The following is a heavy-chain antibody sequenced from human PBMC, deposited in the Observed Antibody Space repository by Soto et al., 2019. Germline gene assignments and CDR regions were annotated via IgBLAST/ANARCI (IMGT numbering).Heavy chain of an antibody. D-gene: IGHD2-2*01. CDR2: LSFDGSNK. V-gene: IGHV3-30*03. Sequence: EQLVESGGGVVQPGMSLRLSCVASRFSFSNFGMHWVRQAPGKGLEWVAALSFDGSNKNYADGVRGRFTISRDNSKNTLYLHMNSLRSDCAKGGCSSSSCSFDSWGQGTLVTV. CDR1: RFSFSNFG. CDR3: SSSCSFDS. J-gene: IGHJ5*01.